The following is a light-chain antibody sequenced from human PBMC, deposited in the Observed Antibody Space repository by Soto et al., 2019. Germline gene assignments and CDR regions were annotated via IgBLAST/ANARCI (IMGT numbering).Light chain of an antibody. CDR2: QDK. Sequence: SYELTQPPSVSVFPGQTASITCSGDKMGERYVSWYQQKSGQSPVLVIYQDKKRPSGIPERFSGSNSGDTATLTISGTQAMDEADYYCQPWDSSTVFGPGTKLTVL. CDR1: KMGERY. J-gene: IGLJ1*01. CDR3: QPWDSSTV. V-gene: IGLV3-1*01.